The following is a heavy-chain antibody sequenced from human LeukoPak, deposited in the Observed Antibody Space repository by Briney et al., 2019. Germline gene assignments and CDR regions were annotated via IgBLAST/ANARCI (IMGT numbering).Heavy chain of an antibody. V-gene: IGHV4-34*01. CDR1: GGSFSGYY. CDR3: ARSGLAVAGTPTY. Sequence: ETLSLTCAVYGGSFSGYYWSWIRQPPGRGLEWIGEINHSGSTNYNPSPKSRVTISVDTSKNQFSLKLSSVTAADTAVYYCARSGLAVAGTPTYWGQGTLVTVSS. CDR2: INHSGST. D-gene: IGHD6-19*01. J-gene: IGHJ4*02.